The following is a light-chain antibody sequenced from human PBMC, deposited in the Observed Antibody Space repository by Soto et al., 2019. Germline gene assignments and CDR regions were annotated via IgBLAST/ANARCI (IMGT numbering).Light chain of an antibody. CDR1: QSVTSN. V-gene: IGKV3-15*01. J-gene: IGKJ3*01. CDR2: GAS. CDR3: QNNNNWLLSP. Sequence: EIVMTQSPATLSVSPGERATLSCRASQSVTSNLAWYQQKPGQAPRLLIYGASTRATGIPARFSGSGSGTDFPPTISSLQSEDFAVNYVQNNNNWLLSPSAPGTKGISN.